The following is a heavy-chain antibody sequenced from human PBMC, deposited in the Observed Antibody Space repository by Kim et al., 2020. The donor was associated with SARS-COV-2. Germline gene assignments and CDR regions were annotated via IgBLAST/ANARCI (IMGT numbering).Heavy chain of an antibody. V-gene: IGHV4-39*01. D-gene: IGHD4-17*01. Sequence: SETLSLTFTVSGGSISSSSYNWGWIRQPPGKGLEWIGNIYYSGITYYDPSLKNRVTISVDTSKNQFSLKLSSVTAADTAVYYCSRRDYGGFDYWGQGT. CDR2: IYYSGIT. CDR3: SRRDYGGFDY. CDR1: GGSISSSSYN. J-gene: IGHJ4*02.